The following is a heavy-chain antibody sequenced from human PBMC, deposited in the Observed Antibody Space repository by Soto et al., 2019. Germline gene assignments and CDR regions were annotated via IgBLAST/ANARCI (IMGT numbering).Heavy chain of an antibody. CDR2: IYYSGST. CDR1: GGSISSYY. J-gene: IGHJ1*01. V-gene: IGHV4-59*01. D-gene: IGHD1-7*01. CDR3: ARATGITGTTTPFQH. Sequence: SETLSLTCTVSGGSISSYYWTWIRQPPGKGLEWIGYIYYSGSTKYNPSLKSRVTISVDTPKNQFSLKLGSVTAADTAVYYCARATGITGTTTPFQHWGQGTLVTVSS.